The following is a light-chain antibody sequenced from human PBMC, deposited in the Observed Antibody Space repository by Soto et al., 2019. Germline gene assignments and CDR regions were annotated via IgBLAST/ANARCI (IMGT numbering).Light chain of an antibody. CDR2: WAS. CDR1: QTISYTSINKTY. CDR3: QQYFSYPLT. V-gene: IGKV4-1*01. Sequence: DIVMTQSPDSLAVSLGERATISCKSSQTISYTSINKTYLAWYQQRPGQPPKLLLYWASIRGSGVPDRLSGSGFGTDFTLTISSLQTEDVAVYYCQQYFSYPLTFGGGTKVEVK. J-gene: IGKJ4*01.